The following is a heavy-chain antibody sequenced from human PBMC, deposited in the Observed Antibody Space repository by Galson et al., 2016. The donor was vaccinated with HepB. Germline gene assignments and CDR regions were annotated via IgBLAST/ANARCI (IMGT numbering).Heavy chain of an antibody. CDR2: IFPGDSSR. V-gene: IGHV5-51*01. CDR1: GYTFIDYW. CDR3: ARHRRARRKYVSAASDF. J-gene: IGHJ3*01. Sequence: QSGAEVKKPGESLKISCQGYGYTFIDYWIGWVRQRPGKGLEWMGIIFPGDSSRRYDPSFQGQVTISGDKSSNSAYLHWSSLKASDTAVYYCARHRRARRKYVSAASDFWGRGTMVTVSS. D-gene: IGHD2/OR15-2a*01.